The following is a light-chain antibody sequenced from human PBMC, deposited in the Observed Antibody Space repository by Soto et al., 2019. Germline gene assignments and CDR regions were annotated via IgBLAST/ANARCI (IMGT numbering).Light chain of an antibody. V-gene: IGKV1-5*03. J-gene: IGKJ4*01. Sequence: DIQTTQSPSSLSAYVGDRVTITCRTSQSISSWWAWYKQKPGKAPKLRIYKASSLASGVPSRFTGSGSGTEFTLTIISLQADDFATDHCKQCSGYPLTFGGGTKVDIK. CDR3: KQCSGYPLT. CDR2: KAS. CDR1: QSISSW.